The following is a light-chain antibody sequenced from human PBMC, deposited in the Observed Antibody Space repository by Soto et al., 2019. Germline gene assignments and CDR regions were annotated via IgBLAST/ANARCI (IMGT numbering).Light chain of an antibody. V-gene: IGLV7-46*01. CDR1: TGAVTSGHY. CDR3: LLSYSGARV. J-gene: IGLJ2*01. CDR2: DTT. Sequence: QAVVTQEPSLTVSPGGTVTLTCGSSTGAVTSGHYPYWFQQKPGQAPKTLIYDTTDKRSWTPARFSGSLLGGKAALTLSGAQTEDEADYYCLLSYSGARVFGGGTQLTVL.